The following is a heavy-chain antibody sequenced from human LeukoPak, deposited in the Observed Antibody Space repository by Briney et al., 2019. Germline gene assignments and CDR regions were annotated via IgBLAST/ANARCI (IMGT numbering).Heavy chain of an antibody. V-gene: IGHV1-69*06. D-gene: IGHD5-18*01. CDR1: GATFSSYA. CDR3: ARMGIQLTFDY. CDR2: IIPIFGTA. Sequence: ASVTVSCKASGATFSSYAISWVRQAPGQGLEWMGGIIPIFGTANYAQKFQGRVTITADKSTSTAYMELSSLRSEDTAVYYCARMGIQLTFDYWGQGTLVTVSS. J-gene: IGHJ4*02.